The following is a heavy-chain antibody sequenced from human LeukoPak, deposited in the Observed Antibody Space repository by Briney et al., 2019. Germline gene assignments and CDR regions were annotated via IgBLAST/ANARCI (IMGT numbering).Heavy chain of an antibody. CDR2: IIPIFGTA. J-gene: IGHJ6*02. CDR1: GGTFISYA. V-gene: IGHV1-69*13. Sequence: ASVKVSCKDSGGTFISYAISWVRQAPGQGLEWMGGIIPIFGTANYAQKFQGRVTITADESTSTAYMELSSLRSEDTAVYYCARHDVDTAMVPWVAHGGYYYGMDVWGQGTTVTVSS. D-gene: IGHD5-18*01. CDR3: ARHDVDTAMVPWVAHGGYYYGMDV.